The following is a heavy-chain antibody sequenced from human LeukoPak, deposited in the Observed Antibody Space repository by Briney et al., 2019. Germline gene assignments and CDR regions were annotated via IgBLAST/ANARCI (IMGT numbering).Heavy chain of an antibody. CDR3: ERAGQGDFWSGLRYFDY. D-gene: IGHD3-3*01. J-gene: IGHJ4*02. V-gene: IGHV4-59*01. CDR2: ICYSGST. CDR1: GGSISRYY. Sequence: PSETLSLTCTVAGGSISRYYWSWIRQHPGKGLEWLGYICYSGSTNYNHSLKSRVTILVDSSKNHYSLKLSSVTAADTAVYYCERAGQGDFWSGLRYFDYWGQGTLVTVSS.